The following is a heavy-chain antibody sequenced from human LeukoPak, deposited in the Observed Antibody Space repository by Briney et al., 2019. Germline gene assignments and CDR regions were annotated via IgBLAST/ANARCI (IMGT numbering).Heavy chain of an antibody. CDR3: ARDPPLAAAGTKHFQH. V-gene: IGHV1-2*06. CDR2: INPNSGGT. CDR1: GYTFTGYY. D-gene: IGHD6-13*01. Sequence: GASVKVSCKXSGYTFTGYYMHWVRQAPRQGLEWMGRINPNSGGTNYAQKFQGRVTMTRDTSISTAYREQSRLRSDDTAVYYCARDPPLAAAGTKHFQHWGQGTLVTVSS. J-gene: IGHJ1*01.